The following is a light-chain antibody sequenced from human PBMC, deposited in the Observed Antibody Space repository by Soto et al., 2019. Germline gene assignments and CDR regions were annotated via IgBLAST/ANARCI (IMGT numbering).Light chain of an antibody. CDR1: SSDVGGYNY. CDR3: NSYTSSSTLV. V-gene: IGLV2-14*01. J-gene: IGLJ2*01. Sequence: QSALTQPASVSGSPGQSITISCTGTSSDVGGYNYVSWYQQHPGKAPKLMIYDVSNRPSGVSNRFSGSKSGNTASLTISGLQAEDEADYYCNSYTSSSTLVFGVGTKLTVL. CDR2: DVS.